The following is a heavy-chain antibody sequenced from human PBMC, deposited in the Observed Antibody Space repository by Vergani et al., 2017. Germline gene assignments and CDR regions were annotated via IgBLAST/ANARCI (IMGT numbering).Heavy chain of an antibody. CDR1: GFTISSYA. D-gene: IGHD5-18*01. V-gene: IGHV3-23*01. Sequence: EVQLLESGGGLVQPGGSLRLSCAASGFTISSYAMSWVRQAPGKGLEWVSAISGSVGSTYYADSVKGRFTISRDNSKNTLYLQMNGLRAEDTAVYYCAKDGEGYSDGYRHFDYWGQGTLVTVSS. J-gene: IGHJ4*02. CDR3: AKDGEGYSDGYRHFDY. CDR2: ISGSVGST.